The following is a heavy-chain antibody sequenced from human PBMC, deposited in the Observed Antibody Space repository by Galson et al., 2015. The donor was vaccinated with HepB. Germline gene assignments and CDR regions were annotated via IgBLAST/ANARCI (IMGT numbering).Heavy chain of an antibody. Sequence: SLRLSCAASGFTFSNYVMHWVRQAPGKGPEWVAVIWYDGRNKYYADSVRGRFTISRDNSKNTLYLQMDSLRAEDTAVYYCARVGSPYYDFWRGPGYWGQGTLITVSS. V-gene: IGHV3-33*01. J-gene: IGHJ4*02. CDR3: ARVGSPYYDFWRGPGY. D-gene: IGHD3-3*01. CDR1: GFTFSNYV. CDR2: IWYDGRNK.